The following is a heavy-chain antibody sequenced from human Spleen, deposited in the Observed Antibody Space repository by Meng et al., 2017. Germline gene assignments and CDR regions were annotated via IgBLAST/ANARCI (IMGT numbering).Heavy chain of an antibody. D-gene: IGHD3-22*01. CDR2: INWNGGST. Sequence: GESLKISCAASGFTFDDYGMSWVRQAPGKGLEWVSGINWNGGSTGYADSVKGRFTISRDNAKNSLYLQMNSLRADDTAVYYCAQAPGGISGYRFDLWGQGTLVTVSS. CDR1: GFTFDDYG. J-gene: IGHJ4*02. V-gene: IGHV3-20*04. CDR3: AQAPGGISGYRFDL.